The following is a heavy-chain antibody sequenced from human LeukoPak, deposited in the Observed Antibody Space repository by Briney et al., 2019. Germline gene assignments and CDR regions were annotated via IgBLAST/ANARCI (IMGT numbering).Heavy chain of an antibody. J-gene: IGHJ5*02. Sequence: GGSLRLSCAASGFTVSSDYMSWVRQAPGKGLEWVSVIYSGGSTYYADSVKGRFTISRDNSKNTLYLQMNSLRAEDTAVYYCARAPGKYNWNYDPWFDPWGQGTLVTVSS. CDR1: GFTVSSDY. CDR3: ARAPGKYNWNYDPWFDP. D-gene: IGHD1-7*01. CDR2: IYSGGST. V-gene: IGHV3-53*01.